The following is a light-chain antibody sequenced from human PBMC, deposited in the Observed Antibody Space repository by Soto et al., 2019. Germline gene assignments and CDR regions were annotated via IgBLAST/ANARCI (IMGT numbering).Light chain of an antibody. CDR3: QQYSEFLYT. J-gene: IGKJ2*01. CDR1: QSITSW. CDR2: KAS. V-gene: IGKV1-5*03. Sequence: DIQMTQSPSTLSASVGDRVAITCRASQSITSWLAWYQQKPGKAPKLLIYKASTLESGVPSRFSGSGSGTEFTLTISSLQPDDFATYYCQQYSEFLYTFGQGTKLEIK.